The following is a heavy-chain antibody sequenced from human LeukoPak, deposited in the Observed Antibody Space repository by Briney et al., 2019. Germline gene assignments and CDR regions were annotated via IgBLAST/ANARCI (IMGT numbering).Heavy chain of an antibody. D-gene: IGHD3-10*01. V-gene: IGHV3-48*03. CDR1: EFTFSSYE. Sequence: GGSLRLSCAASEFTFSSYEINWVRQAPGKGLEWVSYISNSGTTTYYADSVKGRFTISRDNAKSSLYLQMNSLRAEDTAVYYCARKGEWDMVRGALDYWGQGTLVTVSS. CDR2: ISNSGTTT. J-gene: IGHJ4*02. CDR3: ARKGEWDMVRGALDY.